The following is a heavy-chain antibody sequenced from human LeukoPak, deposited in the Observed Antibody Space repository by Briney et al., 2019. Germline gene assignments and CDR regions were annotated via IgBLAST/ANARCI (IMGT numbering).Heavy chain of an antibody. CDR3: ARVGLRFLGAMVRGKRYYYYMDV. CDR1: GGSISSYY. J-gene: IGHJ6*03. V-gene: IGHV4-59*01. D-gene: IGHD3-10*01. CDR2: IYYSGST. Sequence: PSETLSLTCTVSGGSISSYYWSWLRQPPGKGLDGIGYIYYSGSTNDNPSLKSRVTISVDTSKNQFSLTLSSVTAADTAVYYCARVGLRFLGAMVRGKRYYYYMDVWGKGTTVTVSS.